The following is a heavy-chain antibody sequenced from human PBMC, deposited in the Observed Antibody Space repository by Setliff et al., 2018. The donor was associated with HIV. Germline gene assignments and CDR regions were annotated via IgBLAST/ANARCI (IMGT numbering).Heavy chain of an antibody. V-gene: IGHV1-46*01. CDR3: ARVAVPGLAYFPH. CDR2: INANGGGT. D-gene: IGHD6-19*01. CDR1: GYNFISYH. Sequence: ASVKVSCKASGYNFISYHLHWLRQAPGQGLEWMGIINANGGGTSYAQKFQGRVTITRDTSTNTVYMEMRGLRSEDTAVFYCARVAVPGLAYFPHWGQGTLVTVSS. J-gene: IGHJ1*01.